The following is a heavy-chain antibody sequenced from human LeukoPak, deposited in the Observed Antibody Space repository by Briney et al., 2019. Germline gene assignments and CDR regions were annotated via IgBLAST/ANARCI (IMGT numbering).Heavy chain of an antibody. J-gene: IGHJ4*02. V-gene: IGHV1-8*01. Sequence: ASVKVSCKASGYTFTSYDINWVRQATGQGLEWMGWMNPNSGNTGYAQKFQGRVTMTRNTSISTAYMELSSLRSEDTAVYYCARGYYGSGSYRCPIDYWGQGTLVTVSS. CDR3: ARGYYGSGSYRCPIDY. CDR2: MNPNSGNT. CDR1: GYTFTSYD. D-gene: IGHD3-10*01.